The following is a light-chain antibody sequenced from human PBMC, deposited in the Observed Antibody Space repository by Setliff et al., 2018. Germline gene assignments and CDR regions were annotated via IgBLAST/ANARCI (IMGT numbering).Light chain of an antibody. CDR1: SSDVGGYNY. Sequence: ALAQPASVSGSRGQSITISCTGTSSDVGGYNYASWYQQHPGKAPKRIIYDVTSRPSGVSNRFSGSKSGSTASLTISGLQAEDEADYYCSSYGSSSTHVVFGGGTKVTVL. J-gene: IGLJ2*01. CDR2: DVT. CDR3: SSYGSSSTHVV. V-gene: IGLV2-14*03.